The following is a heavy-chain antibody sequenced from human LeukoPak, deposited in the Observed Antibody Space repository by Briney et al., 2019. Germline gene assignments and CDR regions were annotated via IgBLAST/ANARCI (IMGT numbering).Heavy chain of an antibody. CDR1: GGSISSYY. Sequence: KPSETLSLTCTVSGGSISSYYWSWIRQPPGKGLEWIGYIYSNVNTNYNPSLKSRVTISVDTSNNQFSLKLSSVTAADTAVYYCARAGSYRNHGHIWGQGTLVTVSS. CDR2: IYSNVNT. V-gene: IGHV4-59*01. CDR3: ARAGSYRNHGHI. J-gene: IGHJ4*02. D-gene: IGHD3-16*02.